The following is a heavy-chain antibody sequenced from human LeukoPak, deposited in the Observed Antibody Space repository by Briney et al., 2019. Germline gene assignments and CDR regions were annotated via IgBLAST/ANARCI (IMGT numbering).Heavy chain of an antibody. CDR3: AKDVRAVAVTY. V-gene: IGHV3-23*01. D-gene: IGHD6-19*01. Sequence: GGSLSLSCAASGFTFSSYGISWVRQAPGKGLEWVSAISGSGGSTYYADSVKGRFTISRDNSKNTLYLQMNSLRAEDTAVYYCAKDVRAVAVTYWGQGTLVTVSS. CDR1: GFTFSSYG. J-gene: IGHJ4*02. CDR2: ISGSGGST.